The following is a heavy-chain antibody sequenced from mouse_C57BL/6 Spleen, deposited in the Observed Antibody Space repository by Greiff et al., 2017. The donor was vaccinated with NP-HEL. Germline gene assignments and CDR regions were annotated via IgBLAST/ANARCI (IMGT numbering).Heavy chain of an antibody. V-gene: IGHV1-53*01. CDR1: GYTFTSYW. J-gene: IGHJ2*01. Sequence: VQLQQPGTELVKPGASVKLSCKASGYTFTSYWMHWVKQRPGQGLEWIGNINPSNGGTNYNEKFKSNATLTVDKSSSTAYMQLSSLTSEDSAVYYCARDGIYYGNPYYFDYWGQGTTLTVSS. CDR2: INPSNGGT. CDR3: ARDGIYYGNPYYFDY. D-gene: IGHD2-1*01.